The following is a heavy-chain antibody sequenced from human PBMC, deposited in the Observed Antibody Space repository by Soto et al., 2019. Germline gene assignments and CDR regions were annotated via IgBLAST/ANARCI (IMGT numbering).Heavy chain of an antibody. CDR2: ISYDGDNK. J-gene: IGHJ6*02. D-gene: IGHD1-1*01. V-gene: IGHV3-30-3*01. Sequence: QVQLVESGGGVVQPGRSLRLSCAASGFTFSYHALNWVRQAPGKGLEWLAVISYDGDNKYIAESVKGRFTISRDNSKNTVSLQMNSLRTEDTAMYFCARGTTTSAFSAMDVWCQGTTVTVSS. CDR3: ARGTTTSAFSAMDV. CDR1: GFTFSYHA.